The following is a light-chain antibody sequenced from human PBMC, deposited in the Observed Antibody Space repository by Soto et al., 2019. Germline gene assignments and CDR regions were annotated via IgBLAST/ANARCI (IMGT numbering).Light chain of an antibody. Sequence: QTVVTQEPSLTVSPGGTVTLTCASSAGAVTSAYYTNWLQQKPGQAPRALIYSTSEKHSWTPARFSGSLLGGKAALTLSAAQPEDEADYYCLLYYGGAQGLFGGGTKVTVL. CDR3: LLYYGGAQGL. CDR2: STS. CDR1: AGAVTSAYY. V-gene: IGLV7-43*01. J-gene: IGLJ2*01.